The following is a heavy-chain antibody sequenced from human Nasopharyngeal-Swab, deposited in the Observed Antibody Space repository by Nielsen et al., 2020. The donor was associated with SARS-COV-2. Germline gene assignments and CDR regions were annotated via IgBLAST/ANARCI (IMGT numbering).Heavy chain of an antibody. CDR2: IYYSGST. V-gene: IGHV4-59*01. Sequence: TRQSLGQGLEWIGYIYYSGSTNYNPSLKRRVTISVDTSKNQFSLKLSSVTAADTAVYYCARGWIQLWTSYFDYWGQGTLVTVSS. CDR3: ARGWIQLWTSYFDY. J-gene: IGHJ4*02. D-gene: IGHD5-18*01.